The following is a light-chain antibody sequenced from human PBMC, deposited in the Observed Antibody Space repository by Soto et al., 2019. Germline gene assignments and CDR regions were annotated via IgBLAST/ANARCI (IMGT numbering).Light chain of an antibody. CDR2: LVS. CDR3: MQALHTPT. CDR1: QSLLHSDGYTY. Sequence: DIVMTQSPLSLPVTPGEPASISCRSSQSLLHSDGYTYLNWYLQKPGQSPQLLIYLVSSRASGVPDRFSGSGSGTDFTLKISRVEAEDVGVYYCMQALHTPTFGQGTKVEIK. J-gene: IGKJ1*01. V-gene: IGKV2-28*01.